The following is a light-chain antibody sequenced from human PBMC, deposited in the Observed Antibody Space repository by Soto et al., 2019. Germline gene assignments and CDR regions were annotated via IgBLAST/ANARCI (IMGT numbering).Light chain of an antibody. CDR3: GTWDTSLNADV. J-gene: IGLJ1*01. Sequence: QSVLTQPPSVSAAPGQKVTISCSGSSSNIGNNFVSWYQQLPKTAPKLLIFDNNKRPSGIPDRFSGSKSGTSATLGITGLQTGDEADYYCGTWDTSLNADVFGSGTKVTVL. CDR2: DNN. V-gene: IGLV1-51*01. CDR1: SSNIGNNF.